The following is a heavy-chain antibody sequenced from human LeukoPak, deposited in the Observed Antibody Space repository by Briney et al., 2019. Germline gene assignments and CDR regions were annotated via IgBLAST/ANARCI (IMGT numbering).Heavy chain of an antibody. V-gene: IGHV6-1*01. D-gene: IGHD6-13*01. CDR1: GDSVSSNSAA. CDR3: ARGGTEQLVPAYYYYYYMDV. J-gene: IGHJ6*03. CDR2: TYDRSKWYN. Sequence: SQTLSLTCAISGDSVSSNSAAWNWIRQSPSRGLEWLGRTYDRSKWYNDYAVSVKSRITINPDTSKNQFSLQLNSVTPEDTAVYYCARGGTEQLVPAYYYYYYMDVWGKGTTVTVSS.